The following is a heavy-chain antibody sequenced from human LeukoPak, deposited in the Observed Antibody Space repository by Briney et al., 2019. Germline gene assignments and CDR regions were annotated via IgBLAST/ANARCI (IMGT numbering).Heavy chain of an antibody. J-gene: IGHJ4*02. V-gene: IGHV3-23*01. CDR3: AKSGYDRFDY. Sequence: GGSLRLSCAASGFTFSRYAMSWVRQAPGKGLEWVSTISGSAGSTYYADSVKGRFTISRDNSKNTLYLQMNSLRAEDTAVYYCAKSGYDRFDYWGQGTLVTVSS. CDR1: GFTFSRYA. CDR2: ISGSAGST. D-gene: IGHD5-12*01.